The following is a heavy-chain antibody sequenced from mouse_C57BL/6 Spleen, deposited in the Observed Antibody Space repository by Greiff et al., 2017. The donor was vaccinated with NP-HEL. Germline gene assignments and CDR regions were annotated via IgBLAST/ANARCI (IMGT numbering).Heavy chain of an antibody. Sequence: QVQLQQPGTELVKPGASVKLSCKASGYTFTSYWMHWVKQRPGQGLEWIGNSNPSNGGTHYNEKLTRKAPLTVDKSSSTAYMQLSSLTSEVSAFYYCAIGGYGSSPKYYAMDYWGQGTSVTVSS. CDR3: AIGGYGSSPKYYAMDY. D-gene: IGHD1-1*01. J-gene: IGHJ4*01. CDR2: SNPSNGGT. V-gene: IGHV1-53*01. CDR1: GYTFTSYW.